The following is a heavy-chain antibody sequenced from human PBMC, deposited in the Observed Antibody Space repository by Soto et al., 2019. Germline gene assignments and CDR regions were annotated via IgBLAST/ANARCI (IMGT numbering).Heavy chain of an antibody. CDR2: IIGGGSSI. J-gene: IGHJ4*02. V-gene: IGHV3-48*02. D-gene: IGHD1-20*01. CDR3: ARDHNWAFDY. Sequence: GGSLRLSCAASGFTFSAYTMNWVRQAPGKGLEWISYIIGGGSSIHLADSVKGRFTVSRDDAKGSVYLQMNSLRDEDTAVYYCARDHNWAFDYWGQGALVTVSS. CDR1: GFTFSAYT.